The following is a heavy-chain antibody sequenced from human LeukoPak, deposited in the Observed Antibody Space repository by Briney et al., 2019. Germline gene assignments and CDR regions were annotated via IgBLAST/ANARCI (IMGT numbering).Heavy chain of an antibody. CDR3: ARGHPYRQWLGMPIYYYGMDV. J-gene: IGHJ6*02. D-gene: IGHD6-19*01. Sequence: GGSLRLSCAASGFTFSSYAMHWVRQAPGKGLEWVAVISYDGSNKYYADSVKGRFTISRDNSKNTLYLQVNSLRAEDTAVYYCARGHPYRQWLGMPIYYYGMDVWGQGTTVTVSS. V-gene: IGHV3-30-3*01. CDR2: ISYDGSNK. CDR1: GFTFSSYA.